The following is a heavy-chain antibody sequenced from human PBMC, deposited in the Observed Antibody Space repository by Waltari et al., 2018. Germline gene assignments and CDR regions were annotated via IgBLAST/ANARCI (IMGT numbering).Heavy chain of an antibody. CDR2: SNAGNGNT. CDR1: GYTFTSYA. CDR3: AREGPTYYYDY. V-gene: IGHV1-3*01. J-gene: IGHJ4*02. Sequence: QVQLVQSGAEGKKPGASVKVSCKASGYTFTSYAMHWVRQAPGQRREWMGWSNAGNGNTKYSQKCQGRVTITRDTAASTAYMELSSLRSEDTAVYYCAREGPTYYYDYWGQGTLVTVSS.